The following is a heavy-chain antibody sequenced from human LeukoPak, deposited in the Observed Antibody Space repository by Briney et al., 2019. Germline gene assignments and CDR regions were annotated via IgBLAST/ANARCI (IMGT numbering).Heavy chain of an antibody. CDR1: GFTLRSYD. CDR2: TSGSGVNS. D-gene: IGHD5-12*01. Sequence: GGSLRLSCAASGFTLRSYDMSWVRQAPGKGLEWVAATSGSGVNSYYADSVRGRFTISRDNSQNTLYLQMDSLRAEDTALYYCAKEYSGYDFDYCGQGTLVTVSS. V-gene: IGHV3-23*01. CDR3: AKEYSGYDFDY. J-gene: IGHJ4*02.